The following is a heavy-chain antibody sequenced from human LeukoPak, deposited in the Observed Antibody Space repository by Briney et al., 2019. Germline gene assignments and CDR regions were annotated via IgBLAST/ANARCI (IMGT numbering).Heavy chain of an antibody. CDR2: ISGSGGST. Sequence: GGSLRLSCAASGFTFSSYAMSWVRQAPGKGLEWVSAISGSGGSTYYADSVKGRFTISRDNSKNTLYLQMNSLRAEDTAVYYCAKASTYYCGSGSYYYVYWGQGTLVTVSS. CDR1: GFTFSSYA. J-gene: IGHJ4*02. D-gene: IGHD3-10*01. V-gene: IGHV3-23*01. CDR3: AKASTYYCGSGSYYYVY.